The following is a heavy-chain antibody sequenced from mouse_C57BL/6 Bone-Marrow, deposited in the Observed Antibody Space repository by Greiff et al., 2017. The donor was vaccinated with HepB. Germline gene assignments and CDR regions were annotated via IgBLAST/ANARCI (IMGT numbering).Heavy chain of an antibody. CDR2: INPSSGYT. CDR3: ARKIFDDYYGSSTFAY. CDR1: GYTFTSYW. V-gene: IGHV1-7*01. D-gene: IGHD1-1*01. J-gene: IGHJ3*01. Sequence: QVQLQQSGAELAKPGASVKLSCKASGYTFTSYWMHWVKQRPGQGLEWIGYINPSSGYTKYNQKFKDKATLTADKSSSTAYMQLSSLTYEDSAVYYCARKIFDDYYGSSTFAYWGQGTLVTVSA.